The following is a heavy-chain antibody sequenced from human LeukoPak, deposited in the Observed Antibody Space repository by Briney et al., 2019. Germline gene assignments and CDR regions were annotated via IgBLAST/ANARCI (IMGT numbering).Heavy chain of an antibody. CDR2: IYYSGST. CDR3: ARDRRDTSMVWDY. Sequence: SETLSLTCTVSGGSISSYYWSWIRQPPGKGLEWIGYIYYSGSTNYNPSLKSRVTISVDTSKNQFSLKMRSVTAADTAVYYCARDRRDTSMVWDYWGQGTLVTVSS. D-gene: IGHD5-18*01. V-gene: IGHV4-59*01. J-gene: IGHJ4*02. CDR1: GGSISSYY.